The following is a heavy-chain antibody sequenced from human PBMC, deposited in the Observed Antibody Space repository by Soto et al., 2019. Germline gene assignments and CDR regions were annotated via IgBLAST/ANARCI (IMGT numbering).Heavy chain of an antibody. CDR1: GYTFTSYD. CDR3: ARVKVRGVITYRPAGNSFDP. Sequence: QVQLVQSGAEVKKPGASVKVSCKASGYTFTSYDINWVRQATGQGLEWMGWMNPNSGNTGYAQKFQGRVTMTRNTSISTAYIELSSLRSEDTAVYYCARVKVRGVITYRPAGNSFDPWSQGTLVTVSS. CDR2: MNPNSGNT. D-gene: IGHD3-10*01. J-gene: IGHJ5*02. V-gene: IGHV1-8*01.